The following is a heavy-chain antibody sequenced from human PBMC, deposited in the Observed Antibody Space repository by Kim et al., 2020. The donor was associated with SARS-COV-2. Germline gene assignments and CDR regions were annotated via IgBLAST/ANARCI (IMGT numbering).Heavy chain of an antibody. J-gene: IGHJ4*02. CDR3: AKSRGLTVAGTTVPFHF. D-gene: IGHD1-1*01. Sequence: GGSLRLSCAVSGFSFRTTTMSWVRQAPGKGLEWVSSISGGDVRRFYADSVKGRFTISRDNPRDTLYLEMDSLRAEDTAIYFCAKSRGLTVAGTTVPFHFGGQGTRVTPSS. CDR2: ISGGDVRR. CDR1: GFSFRTTT. V-gene: IGHV3-23*01.